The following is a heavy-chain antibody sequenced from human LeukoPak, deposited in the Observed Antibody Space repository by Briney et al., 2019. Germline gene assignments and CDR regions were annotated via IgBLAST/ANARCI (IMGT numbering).Heavy chain of an antibody. CDR1: GYTFTSYA. V-gene: IGHV1-3*01. J-gene: IGHJ4*02. Sequence: GASVKVSCKASGYTFTSYAMHWVRQAPGQRLEWMGWINAGNGNTKYSQKFQGRVTITRDTSASTAYMELSSLRSEDTAVYYCARGDSGYDSYFDYWGQGTLVTVSS. CDR3: ARGDSGYDSYFDY. CDR2: INAGNGNT. D-gene: IGHD5-12*01.